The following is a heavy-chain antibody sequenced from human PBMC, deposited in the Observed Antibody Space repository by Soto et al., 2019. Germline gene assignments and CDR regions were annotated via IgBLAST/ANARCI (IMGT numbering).Heavy chain of an antibody. CDR2: LHSDVST. J-gene: IGHJ5*02. Sequence: PGGSLRLSCAVSGFTVGSNSITWVRQAPGQGLEWVSVLHSDVSTYYVDSVKGRFVISRDNSKNTVYLQMNSLRAEDTAIYYCARELGGSWYNWFEPWGQGTLVTVSS. D-gene: IGHD2-15*01. CDR1: GFTVGSNS. CDR3: ARELGGSWYNWFEP. V-gene: IGHV3-53*01.